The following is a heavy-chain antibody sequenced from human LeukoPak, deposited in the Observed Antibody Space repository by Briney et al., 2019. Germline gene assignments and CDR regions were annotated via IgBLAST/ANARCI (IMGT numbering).Heavy chain of an antibody. J-gene: IGHJ5*02. V-gene: IGHV3-23*01. CDR1: GFTFSSYA. CDR3: AKDLAAVVVPAAITLLPNWFDP. Sequence: GGSLRLSCAASGFTFSSYAMSWVPQAPGKGLEWVSAISGNGGSTYYADSVKGRFTISRDNSKNTLYLQMNSLRAEDTAVYYCAKDLAAVVVPAAITLLPNWFDPWGQGTLVTVSS. CDR2: ISGNGGST. D-gene: IGHD2-2*01.